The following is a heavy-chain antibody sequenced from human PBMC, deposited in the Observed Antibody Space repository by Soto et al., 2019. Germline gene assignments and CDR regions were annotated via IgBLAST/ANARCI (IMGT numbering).Heavy chain of an antibody. Sequence: HLQESGPGLVKPSGTLSLTCDVSGGSISSSSWWTWVRQSPGKGLEWIGEIYHAGSPNYNPPFPSRVTIVADKSKNHFSLRLTSLTAADTAIYYCARGLSFRGDFDVWGKGTTVTVSS. D-gene: IGHD2-21*02. CDR3: ARGLSFRGDFDV. CDR2: IYHAGSP. CDR1: GGSISSSSW. V-gene: IGHV4-4*02. J-gene: IGHJ3*01.